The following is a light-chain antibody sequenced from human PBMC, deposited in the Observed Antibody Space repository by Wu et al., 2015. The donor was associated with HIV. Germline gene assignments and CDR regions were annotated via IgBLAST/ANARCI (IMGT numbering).Light chain of an antibody. CDR3: HQYGGSPYS. CDR1: QGVGSDF. CDR2: GTS. J-gene: IGKJ2*03. V-gene: IGKV3-20*01. Sequence: EIVLTQSPGTLSLSPGERATLSCKASQGVGSDFLAWYQQKPGLTPRLLIYGTSNRATGIPDRFGGSGSGTDFTLTISRLEPEDFAVYYCHQYGGSPYSFGRGTTRGD.